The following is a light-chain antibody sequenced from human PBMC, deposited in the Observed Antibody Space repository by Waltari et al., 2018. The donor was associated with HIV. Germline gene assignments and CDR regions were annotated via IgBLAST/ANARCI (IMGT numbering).Light chain of an antibody. Sequence: QSVLTQPPSASGTPGQRVTISCSGSSSNIGSNFVYWSQQLPGTSPKPLIYGNNQGPSGVPDRFSGSKAATSDSLAISGLRSEDEAEYYCAAWDDNLSAYVFGTGTKVTVL. J-gene: IGLJ1*01. CDR3: AAWDDNLSAYV. V-gene: IGLV1-47*02. CDR2: GNN. CDR1: SSNIGSNF.